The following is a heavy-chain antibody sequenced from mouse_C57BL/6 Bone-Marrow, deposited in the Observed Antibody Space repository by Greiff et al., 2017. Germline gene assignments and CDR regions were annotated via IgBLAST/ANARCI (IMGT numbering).Heavy chain of an antibody. CDR2: ISYDGSN. J-gene: IGHJ2*01. Sequence: EVQLVESGPGLVKPSQSLSLTCSVTGYSITSGYYWNWIRQFPGNKLEWMGYISYDGSNNYNPSLKNRISITRDTSKNQFFLKLNSVTTEDTATYYCARNWDAYYFDYWGQGTTLTVSS. D-gene: IGHD4-1*01. CDR1: GYSITSGYY. V-gene: IGHV3-6*01. CDR3: ARNWDAYYFDY.